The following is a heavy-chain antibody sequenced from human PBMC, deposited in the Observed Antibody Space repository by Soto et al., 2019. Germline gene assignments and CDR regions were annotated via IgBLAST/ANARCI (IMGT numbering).Heavy chain of an antibody. J-gene: IGHJ6*02. CDR3: ARDSPPSTIAAAGPYYYYGMDV. V-gene: IGHV1-69*12. D-gene: IGHD6-13*01. CDR2: IIPIFGTA. Sequence: QVQLVQSGAEVKKPGSSVKVSCKASGGTFSSYAISWVRQAPGQGLEWMGGIIPIFGTANYAQKLQGRVTITADESTSTAYMELSSLRSEDTAVYYCARDSPPSTIAAAGPYYYYGMDVWGQGTTVTVSS. CDR1: GGTFSSYA.